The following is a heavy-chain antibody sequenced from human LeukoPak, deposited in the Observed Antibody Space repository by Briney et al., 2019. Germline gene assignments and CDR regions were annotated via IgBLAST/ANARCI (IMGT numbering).Heavy chain of an antibody. V-gene: IGHV4-61*02. Sequence: SETLSLTCTVSGGSISSGSYYWSWIRQPAGNGLEWIGRIYTSGSTNYNPSLKSRVTISVDTSKNQFSLKLSSVTAADTAVYYCARDRGGSGSYYYYYYMDVWGKGTTVTISS. CDR2: IYTSGST. CDR1: GGSISSGSYY. J-gene: IGHJ6*03. CDR3: ARDRGGSGSYYYYYYMDV. D-gene: IGHD3-10*01.